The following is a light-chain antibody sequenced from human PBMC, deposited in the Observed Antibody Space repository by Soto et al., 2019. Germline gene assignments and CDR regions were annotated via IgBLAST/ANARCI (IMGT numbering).Light chain of an antibody. Sequence: QSALTQPASVSGSPGQSITISCTGTSSDVGGYDYVSWYQQHPGKAPKLMICDVSNRPSGVSNRFSGSKSGNTASLTISGLQAEDEADYYCISYTSSNTYVFGTGTKLTV. CDR3: ISYTSSNTYV. CDR2: DVS. CDR1: SSDVGGYDY. J-gene: IGLJ1*01. V-gene: IGLV2-14*03.